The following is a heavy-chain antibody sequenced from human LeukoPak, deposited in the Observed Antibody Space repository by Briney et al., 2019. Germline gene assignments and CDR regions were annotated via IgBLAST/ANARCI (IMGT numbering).Heavy chain of an antibody. V-gene: IGHV3-11*06. Sequence: GGSLRLSCAASGFTFSDYYMSWIRQAPGKGLEWVSYISSSSSYTNYADSVKGRFTISRDNAKNSLYLQMNSLRAEGTAVYYCVRAQGIRYFDWLSYFDYWGQGTLVTVSS. J-gene: IGHJ4*02. D-gene: IGHD3-9*01. CDR1: GFTFSDYY. CDR3: VRAQGIRYFDWLSYFDY. CDR2: ISSSSSYT.